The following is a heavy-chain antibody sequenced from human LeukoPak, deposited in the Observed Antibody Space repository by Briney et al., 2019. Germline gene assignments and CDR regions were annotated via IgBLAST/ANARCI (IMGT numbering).Heavy chain of an antibody. V-gene: IGHV1-2*02. CDR2: INPNSGGT. Sequence: ASVKVSCKASGYTFTGYYMHWVRQAPGQGLEWMGWINPNSGGTNYAQKFQGRVTMTRDTSISTAYMELSRLRSDDTAVYYCARDDDVYGSGSYSYDYWGQGTLVTVSS. CDR1: GYTFTGYY. J-gene: IGHJ4*02. CDR3: ARDDDVYGSGSYSYDY. D-gene: IGHD3-10*01.